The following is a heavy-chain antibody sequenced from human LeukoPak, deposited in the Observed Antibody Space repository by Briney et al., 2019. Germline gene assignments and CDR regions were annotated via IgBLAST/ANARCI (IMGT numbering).Heavy chain of an antibody. Sequence: KVSCKASGYTFTGYYMHWVRQAPGQGLEWVGRIRSKANTYATAYAASVKGRFTISRDDSKNTAYLQMNSLKTEDTAVYYCTTTYYYGSGSYRTNWFDPWGQGTLVTVSS. D-gene: IGHD3-10*01. V-gene: IGHV3-73*01. CDR1: GYTFTGYY. CDR3: TTTYYYGSGSYRTNWFDP. CDR2: IRSKANTYAT. J-gene: IGHJ5*02.